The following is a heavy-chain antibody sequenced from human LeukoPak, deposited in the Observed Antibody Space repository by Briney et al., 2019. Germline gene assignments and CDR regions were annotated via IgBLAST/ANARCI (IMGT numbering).Heavy chain of an antibody. CDR2: IYHSGST. Sequence: SSQTLSLTCTVSGGSISNGGYYWSWIRQPPGKGLEWIGYIYHSGSTYYNPSLKSRVTISVDRSKNQFSLKLSSVTAADTAVYYCARVFTPSGSYGMDVWGQGTTVTVSS. D-gene: IGHD3-22*01. CDR3: ARVFTPSGSYGMDV. V-gene: IGHV4-30-2*01. J-gene: IGHJ6*02. CDR1: GGSISNGGYY.